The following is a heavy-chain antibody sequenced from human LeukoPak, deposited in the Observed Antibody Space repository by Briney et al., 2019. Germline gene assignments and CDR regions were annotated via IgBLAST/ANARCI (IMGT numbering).Heavy chain of an antibody. V-gene: IGHV4-61*01. CDR1: GASVSSGSYY. CDR2: IYYSGST. D-gene: IGHD2-2*01. Sequence: SETLSLTCNVSGASVSSGSYYWSWIRQPPGKGLEWIAYIYYSGSTNYNPSLKSRVTISVDTSKNQFSLKLNSVTAADTAVYYCARVVPAAEYYYYYYGMDVWGQGTTVTVSS. J-gene: IGHJ6*02. CDR3: ARVVPAAEYYYYYYGMDV.